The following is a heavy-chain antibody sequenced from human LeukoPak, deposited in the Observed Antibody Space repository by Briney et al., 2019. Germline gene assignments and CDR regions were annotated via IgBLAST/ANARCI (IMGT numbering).Heavy chain of an antibody. D-gene: IGHD3-3*01. Sequence: SETLSLTCTVSGGSISSTSYYWSWVRQPPGKGLEWIGYIYFSGITNYNPSLKSRVTISVDTSKNQFSLKLSSVTAADTAVYYCARHGGYDFWRGSPGAFDIWGQGTMVTVSS. V-gene: IGHV4-61*01. CDR3: ARHGGYDFWRGSPGAFDI. CDR2: IYFSGIT. J-gene: IGHJ3*02. CDR1: GGSISSTSYY.